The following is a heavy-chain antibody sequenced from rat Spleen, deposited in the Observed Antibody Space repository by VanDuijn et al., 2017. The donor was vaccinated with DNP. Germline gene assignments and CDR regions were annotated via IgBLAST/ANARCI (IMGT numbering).Heavy chain of an antibody. V-gene: IGHV5-20*01. CDR3: TTRGNYGGYDY. J-gene: IGHJ2*01. Sequence: EVQLVGSGGGLVQSGRSLKLSCAGSGFTFSDYYMAWVRQAPTKGLDWVASISPDGGHTYYRDSVKGRFTISRDNAKSTLYLQMDSLRSEDSATYYCTTRGNYGGYDYWGQGVMVTVSS. CDR2: ISPDGGHT. D-gene: IGHD1-11*01. CDR1: GFTFSDYY.